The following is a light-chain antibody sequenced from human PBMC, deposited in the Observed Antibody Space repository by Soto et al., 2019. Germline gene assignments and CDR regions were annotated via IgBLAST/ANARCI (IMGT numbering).Light chain of an antibody. Sequence: IQTTQSPSSLSASVRAVVTSPSQASQDISHYLNWYQQKPGKALKLLIYDASNLHPGVPSRFRGSGSGTEFSFNITSLQPEDVATYYCQQYDDLPITFGQGTQLEIK. CDR2: DAS. CDR1: QDISHY. CDR3: QQYDDLPIT. V-gene: IGKV1-33*01. J-gene: IGKJ5*01.